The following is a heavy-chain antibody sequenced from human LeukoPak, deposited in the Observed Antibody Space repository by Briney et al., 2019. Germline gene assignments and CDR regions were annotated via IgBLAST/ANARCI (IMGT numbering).Heavy chain of an antibody. J-gene: IGHJ5*02. CDR1: GASISTYY. V-gene: IGHV4-59*01. D-gene: IGHD1-1*01. CDR2: IYHSGST. Sequence: SETLSLTCTVSGASISTYYWSWIRQPPGKGLEWIGYIYHSGSTNYSPSLKSRVTISIDTSKNQFSLKLSSVTAADTAVHYCVRDQGTWWFDPWGQGTLVTVSS. CDR3: VRDQGTWWFDP.